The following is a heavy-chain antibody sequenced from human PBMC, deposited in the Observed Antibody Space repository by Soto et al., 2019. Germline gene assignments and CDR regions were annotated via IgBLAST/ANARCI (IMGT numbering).Heavy chain of an antibody. CDR3: TTDRGYSYGPCGY. CDR1: GFTFSNAW. D-gene: IGHD5-18*01. J-gene: IGHJ4*02. Sequence: PGGSLRLSCAASGFTFSNAWMSWVRQAPGKGLEWVGRIKSKTDGGTTDYAALVKGRFTISRDDSKNTLYLQMNSLKTEDTAVYYCTTDRGYSYGPCGYWGQGSLVTVAS. V-gene: IGHV3-15*01. CDR2: IKSKTDGGTT.